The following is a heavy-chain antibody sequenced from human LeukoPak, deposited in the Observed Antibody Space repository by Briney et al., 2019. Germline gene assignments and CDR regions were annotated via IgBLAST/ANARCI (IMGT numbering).Heavy chain of an antibody. J-gene: IGHJ4*02. CDR3: AKPLETKYSSSWYYFDY. D-gene: IGHD6-13*01. CDR2: IRSDGSNK. CDR1: GFTFSSYG. V-gene: IGHV3-30*02. Sequence: PGGSLRLSCAASGFTFSSYGMHWVRQAPGKGLERVAFIRSDGSNKYYADSVKGLFTISRDNSKNTLYLQMNSLRAEDTAVYYCAKPLETKYSSSWYYFDYWGQGTLVTVSS.